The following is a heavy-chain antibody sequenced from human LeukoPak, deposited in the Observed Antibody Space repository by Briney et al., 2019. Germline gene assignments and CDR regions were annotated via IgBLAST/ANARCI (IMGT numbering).Heavy chain of an antibody. V-gene: IGHV3-21*01. J-gene: IGHJ4*02. CDR3: ARDGAGWSRDY. CDR2: ISSESYYT. Sequence: GGSLRLSCAAPGFTFSTCSMNWVRQAPGKGLEWVSSISSESYYTYYADSVKGRFTISRDNAGNSLFLQMNSLRAEDTAVYYCARDGAGWSRDYWGQGTLVTVSS. D-gene: IGHD6-19*01. CDR1: GFTFSTCS.